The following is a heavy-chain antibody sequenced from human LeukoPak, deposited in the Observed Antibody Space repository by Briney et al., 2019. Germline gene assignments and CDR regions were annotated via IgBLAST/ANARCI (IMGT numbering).Heavy chain of an antibody. CDR2: IYSSGST. CDR1: GFTVSSNY. D-gene: IGHD1-26*01. CDR3: AKLPESGSYFRFDY. J-gene: IGHJ4*02. V-gene: IGHV3-66*01. Sequence: GGSLRLSCAASGFTVSSNYMSWVRQAPGKGLEWVSLIYSSGSTYYADSVKGRFTISKDNSKNTLYLQMNSLRAEDTAVYYCAKLPESGSYFRFDYWGQGTLVTVSS.